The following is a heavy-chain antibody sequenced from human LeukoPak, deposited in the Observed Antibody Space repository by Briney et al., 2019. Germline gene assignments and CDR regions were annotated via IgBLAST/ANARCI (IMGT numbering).Heavy chain of an antibody. Sequence: PSGTLSLTCAVSGAFITNSHWWSWARQPPGEGLEWICEIYHSGTTNYNPSLQRRVTMSVDKSKNQFSLKLSSVTAADTAVYYCATYFYGEYGSYYFDYWGQGTLVTVSS. J-gene: IGHJ4*02. D-gene: IGHD4-17*01. V-gene: IGHV4-4*02. CDR3: ATYFYGEYGSYYFDY. CDR1: GAFITNSHW. CDR2: IYHSGTT.